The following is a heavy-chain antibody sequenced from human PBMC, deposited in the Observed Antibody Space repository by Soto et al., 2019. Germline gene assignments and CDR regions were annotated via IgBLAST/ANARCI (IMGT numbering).Heavy chain of an antibody. D-gene: IGHD3-10*01. Sequence: ASVKVSCKASGYTFTGYYMHWVRQAPGQGLEWMGWINPNSGATNYAQKFQGWVTMTRDTSISTAHMEVSRLRSDDTAVYYCARGVSMVRGVIAHGMDVWGQGNTVTVSS. CDR2: INPNSGAT. V-gene: IGHV1-2*04. CDR1: GYTFTGYY. CDR3: ARGVSMVRGVIAHGMDV. J-gene: IGHJ6*02.